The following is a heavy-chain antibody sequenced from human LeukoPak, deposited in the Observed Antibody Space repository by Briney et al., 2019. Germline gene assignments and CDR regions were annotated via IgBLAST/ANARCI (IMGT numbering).Heavy chain of an antibody. Sequence: GESLKISCKGSRYNFTSYWIGWVRQMPGKGLEWMGIIYPGDSDTRYSPSFQGQVTISADKSISTAYLQWSSLKASDTAMYYCARLLRNIAAAVYYFDYWGQGTLVTVSS. J-gene: IGHJ4*02. D-gene: IGHD6-13*01. V-gene: IGHV5-51*01. CDR3: ARLLRNIAAAVYYFDY. CDR2: IYPGDSDT. CDR1: RYNFTSYW.